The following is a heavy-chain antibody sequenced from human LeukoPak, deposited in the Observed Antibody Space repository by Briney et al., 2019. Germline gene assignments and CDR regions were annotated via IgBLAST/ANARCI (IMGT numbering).Heavy chain of an antibody. CDR1: GYTFTGYY. V-gene: IGHV1-8*03. D-gene: IGHD5-18*01. CDR3: ARGRRGYSRPPPHYYYYYMDV. Sequence: ASVKVSCKASGYTFTGYYMHWVRQAPGQGFEWMGWMNPNSGNTGYAQKFQGRVTITRNTSISTAYMELSSLRSEDTAVYYCARGRRGYSRPPPHYYYYYMDVWGKGTTVTVSS. J-gene: IGHJ6*03. CDR2: MNPNSGNT.